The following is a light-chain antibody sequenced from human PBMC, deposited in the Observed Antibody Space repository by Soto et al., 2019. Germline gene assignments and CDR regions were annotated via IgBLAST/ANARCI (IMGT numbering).Light chain of an antibody. CDR3: SSFADTYNYV. CDR1: SSDVGGYNY. J-gene: IGLJ1*01. Sequence: QSALTQPPSASGSPGQSVTISCTGASSDVGGYNYVSWYRQHPGKAPKLLIFEVSKRPSGIPDRFSGSKSGNTASLTVSGLQAEDEADYYCSSFADTYNYVFGTGTKLTVL. V-gene: IGLV2-8*01. CDR2: EVS.